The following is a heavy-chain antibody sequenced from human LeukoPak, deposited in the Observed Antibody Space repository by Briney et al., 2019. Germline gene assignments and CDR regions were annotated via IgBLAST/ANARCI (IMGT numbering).Heavy chain of an antibody. D-gene: IGHD6-19*01. J-gene: IGHJ4*02. CDR2: INSDGSST. Sequence: GGSLRLSCAASGFTFSSYWMHWVRQAPGKGLVWVSRINSDGSSTSYADSVKGRFTISSDNAKNTLYLQMNSLRAEDTAVYYCARARSDGAGLDYWGQGTLVTVSS. CDR1: GFTFSSYW. CDR3: ARARSDGAGLDY. V-gene: IGHV3-74*01.